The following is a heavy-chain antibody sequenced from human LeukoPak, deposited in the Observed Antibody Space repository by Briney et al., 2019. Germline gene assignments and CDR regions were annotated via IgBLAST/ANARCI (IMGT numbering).Heavy chain of an antibody. J-gene: IGHJ3*02. Sequence: GGSLRLSCAASGFTFSGYWMSWVRQAPGKGLEWVANIKQDGSEKYYVDSVKGRFTISRDNAKNSLYLQMNSLRAEDTAVYYCARSLPRWLQVPTGAFDIWGQGTMVTVSS. CDR1: GFTFSGYW. CDR2: IKQDGSEK. V-gene: IGHV3-7*01. CDR3: ARSLPRWLQVPTGAFDI. D-gene: IGHD5-24*01.